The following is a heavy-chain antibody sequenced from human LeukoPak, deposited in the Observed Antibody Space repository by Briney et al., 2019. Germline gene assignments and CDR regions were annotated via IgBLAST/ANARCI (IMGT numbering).Heavy chain of an antibody. CDR1: GFTFSRYA. CDR2: ISYDGSNK. Sequence: GRSLRLSCAASGFTFSRYAMHWVRQAPGKGLEWVAVISYDGSNKYYADSVKGRFTISRDNSKNTLCLQMNSLRGEETAVYYCAREAEAFDIWGQGTMVTVSS. CDR3: AREAEAFDI. J-gene: IGHJ3*02. V-gene: IGHV3-30-3*01.